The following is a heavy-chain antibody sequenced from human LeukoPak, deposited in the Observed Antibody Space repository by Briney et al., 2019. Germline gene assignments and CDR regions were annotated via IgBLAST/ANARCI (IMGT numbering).Heavy chain of an antibody. Sequence: PGGSLRLSCAASGFTFSSYSMNWVRQAPGKGLEWVSSISSSSSYIYFADSVKGRFTISRDNAKNSLYLQMNSLRAEDTAVYYCARDLQNNWNDGNDYWGQGTLVTVSS. CDR1: GFTFSSYS. CDR2: ISSSSSYI. V-gene: IGHV3-21*01. J-gene: IGHJ4*02. D-gene: IGHD1-1*01. CDR3: ARDLQNNWNDGNDY.